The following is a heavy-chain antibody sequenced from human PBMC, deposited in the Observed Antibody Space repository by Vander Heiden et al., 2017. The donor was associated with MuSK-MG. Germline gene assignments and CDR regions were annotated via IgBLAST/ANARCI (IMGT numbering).Heavy chain of an antibody. CDR1: GCSISSGSYY. Sequence: VQLQESGPGLVKPSPTLSLTCTVSGCSISSGSYYWSWIRQPAGKGLEWIGRIYTSGSTNYNPAHKSRVTISVDTSKNQFSLKLRSVTAADTAVYYCARDEGLDWGPLDYWGQGTLVTVSS. V-gene: IGHV4-61*02. D-gene: IGHD3-3*01. CDR2: IYTSGST. J-gene: IGHJ4*02. CDR3: ARDEGLDWGPLDY.